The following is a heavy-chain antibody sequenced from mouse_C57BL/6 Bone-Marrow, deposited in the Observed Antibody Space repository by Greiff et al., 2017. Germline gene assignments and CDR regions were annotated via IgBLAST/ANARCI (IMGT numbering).Heavy chain of an antibody. CDR1: GFTFSDYY. CDR2: ISNGGGST. V-gene: IGHV5-12*01. Sequence: EVKVEESGGGLVQPGGSLKLSCAASGFTFSDYYMYWVRQTPEKRLEWVAYISNGGGSTYYPDTVKGRFTISRDNAKNTLYLQMSRLKSEDTAMYYCARNAGFAYWGQGTLVTVSA. CDR3: ARNAGFAY. J-gene: IGHJ3*01.